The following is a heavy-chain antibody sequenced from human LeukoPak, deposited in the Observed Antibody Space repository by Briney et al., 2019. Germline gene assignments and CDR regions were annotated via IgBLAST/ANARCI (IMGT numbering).Heavy chain of an antibody. J-gene: IGHJ4*02. CDR2: INPSGGST. V-gene: IGHV1-46*01. CDR1: GYGFTSYY. CDR3: ARYSYGYKAFDY. Sequence: ASVKVSCKAFGYGFTSYYIHWVRQAPGQGLEWMGIINPSGGSTSYAQKFQGRVTMTRDTSTSTVYMELSSLRSEDTAVYYCARYSYGYKAFDYWGQGTLVTVSS. D-gene: IGHD5-18*01.